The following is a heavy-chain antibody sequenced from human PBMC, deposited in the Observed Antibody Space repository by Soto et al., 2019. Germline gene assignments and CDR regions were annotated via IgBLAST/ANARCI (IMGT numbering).Heavy chain of an antibody. J-gene: IGHJ5*02. CDR1: GGSISSGGYY. Sequence: QVQLQESGPGLVKPSQTLSLTCTVSGGSISSGGYYWSWIRQHPGKGLEWIGYIYYSGSTYYNPSLKSRVTISVDTSKNQCSLKLSSVTAADTAVYYCARSIRRMHGYGFDPWGQGTLVTVSS. D-gene: IGHD1-1*01. CDR3: ARSIRRMHGYGFDP. V-gene: IGHV4-31*03. CDR2: IYYSGST.